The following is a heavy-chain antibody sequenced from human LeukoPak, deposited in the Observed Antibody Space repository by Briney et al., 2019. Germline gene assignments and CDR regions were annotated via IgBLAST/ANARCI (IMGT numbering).Heavy chain of an antibody. D-gene: IGHD3-10*01. Sequence: SETLSLTCTVSGGSISSYYWSWIRQPPGKGLEWIGYLYYSGSTNYNPSLKSRVSISVDTSKNQFSLKLSSVTAADPAVYYCARGISTYGMDVWGQGTTVTVSS. J-gene: IGHJ6*02. V-gene: IGHV4-59*08. CDR1: GGSISSYY. CDR2: LYYSGST. CDR3: ARGISTYGMDV.